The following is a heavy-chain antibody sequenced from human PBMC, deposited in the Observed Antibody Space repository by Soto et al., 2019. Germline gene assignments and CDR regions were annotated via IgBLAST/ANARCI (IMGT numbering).Heavy chain of an antibody. Sequence: SVQVSCKASGGTFSSYAISWVRQAPGQGLEWMGGIIPIFGTANYAQKFQGRVTITADESTSTAYMELSSLRSEDTAVYYRRTPKVHDSSGYEFEGNGRVFETWGQGTM. CDR2: IIPIFGTA. J-gene: IGHJ3*02. V-gene: IGHV1-69*13. CDR1: GGTFSSYA. CDR3: RTPKVHDSSGYEFEGNGRVFET. D-gene: IGHD3-22*01.